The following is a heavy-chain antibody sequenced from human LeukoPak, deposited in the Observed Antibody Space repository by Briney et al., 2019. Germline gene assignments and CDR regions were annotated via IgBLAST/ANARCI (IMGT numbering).Heavy chain of an antibody. D-gene: IGHD1-26*01. CDR3: ARTGNSGSPFDY. CDR2: INPNSGGT. J-gene: IGHJ4*02. CDR1: GYTFTGYH. Sequence: ASVKVSCKASGYTFTGYHMHWVRQTPGQGLEWMGWINPNSGGTNYAQKFQGRVTMTRDTSISTAYMELSRLRSDDTAVYYCARTGNSGSPFDYWGQGTLVTVPS. V-gene: IGHV1-2*02.